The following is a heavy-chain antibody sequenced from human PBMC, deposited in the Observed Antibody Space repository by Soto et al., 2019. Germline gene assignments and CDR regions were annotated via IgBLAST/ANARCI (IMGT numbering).Heavy chain of an antibody. CDR2: IIPIFGTA. V-gene: IGHV1-69*13. CDR3: ARGGPLVAAALAYCGGDCYSIWFDP. D-gene: IGHD2-21*02. Sequence: VASVKVSCKASGGTFSSCAISWVRQAPGQGLEWMGGIIPIFGTANYAQKFQGRVTITADESTSTAYMELSSLRSEDTAVYYCARGGPLVAAALAYCGGDCYSIWFDPWGQGTLVTVSS. J-gene: IGHJ5*02. CDR1: GGTFSSCA.